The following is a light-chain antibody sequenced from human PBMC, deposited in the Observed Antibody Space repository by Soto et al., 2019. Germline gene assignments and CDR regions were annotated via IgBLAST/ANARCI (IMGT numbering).Light chain of an antibody. Sequence: QSVLTQPPSVCGAPRQRVTIPCTGSSSNIGAGYDVSWYQQLPTTAPKLLIYGDNNRPSGVPDRFSGSKSGASASLAITGLQAEDEADYYCQSYDFTLRGVAFGGGTKLTVL. CDR3: QSYDFTLRGVA. V-gene: IGLV1-40*01. CDR1: SSNIGAGYD. J-gene: IGLJ2*01. CDR2: GDN.